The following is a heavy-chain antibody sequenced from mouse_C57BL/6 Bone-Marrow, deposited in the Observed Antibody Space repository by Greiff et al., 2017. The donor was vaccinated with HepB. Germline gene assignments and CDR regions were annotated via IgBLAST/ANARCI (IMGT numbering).Heavy chain of an antibody. V-gene: IGHV1-18*01. CDR2: INPNNGGT. J-gene: IGHJ2*01. CDR1: GYTFTDYN. Sequence: EVQLQQSGPELVKPGASVKIPCKASGYTFTDYNMDWVKQSHGKSLEWIGDINPNNGGTIYNQKFKGKATLTVDKSSSTAYMELRSLTSEDTAVYYCARSLYYYGSIFDYWGQGTTLTVSS. D-gene: IGHD1-1*01. CDR3: ARSLYYYGSIFDY.